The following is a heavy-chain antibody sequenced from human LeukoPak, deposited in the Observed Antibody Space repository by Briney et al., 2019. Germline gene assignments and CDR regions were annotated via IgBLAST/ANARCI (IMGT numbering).Heavy chain of an antibody. CDR3: ARYTVPFCGGDCYSQFLDY. V-gene: IGHV3-7*01. Sequence: PGGSLRLSCAASGFTFSAFWMSWVRQAPGKGLEWVGNIKEDGSERHYVDSVKGRFTISRDNAGNSLYLQMSSLRVEDTAVYYCARYTVPFCGGDCYSQFLDYWGQGALVTVSP. J-gene: IGHJ4*02. CDR2: IKEDGSER. CDR1: GFTFSAFW. D-gene: IGHD2-21*01.